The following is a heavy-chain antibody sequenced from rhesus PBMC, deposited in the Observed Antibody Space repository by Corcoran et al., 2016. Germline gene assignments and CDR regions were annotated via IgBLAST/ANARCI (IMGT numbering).Heavy chain of an antibody. Sequence: QVQLQESGPGLVKPSETLSLTCAVSGGSISSNYWSWIRQPPGKGLEGIGRISGRGGGTDYNPSLKSRVTISTATSKNQFSLKLSSVTAADTAVYYCAREANSGSYSSTFDYWGQGVLVTVSS. CDR3: AREANSGSYSSTFDY. J-gene: IGHJ4*01. CDR2: ISGRGGGT. CDR1: GGSISSNY. V-gene: IGHV4-173*01. D-gene: IGHD3-16*01.